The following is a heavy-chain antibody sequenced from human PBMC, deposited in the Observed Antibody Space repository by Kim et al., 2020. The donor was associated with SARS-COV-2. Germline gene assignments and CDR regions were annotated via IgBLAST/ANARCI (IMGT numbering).Heavy chain of an antibody. CDR3: VKGFDY. CDR2: NYKGST. V-gene: IGHV4-59*08. J-gene: IGHJ4*02. Sequence: NYKGSTNSHPSLKSRVTISVETSKNQFSLKLSSVTAADTAVYYCVKGFDYWGQGTLVTVSS.